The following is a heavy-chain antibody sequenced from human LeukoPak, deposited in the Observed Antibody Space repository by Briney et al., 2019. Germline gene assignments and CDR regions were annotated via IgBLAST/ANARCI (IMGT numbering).Heavy chain of an antibody. V-gene: IGHV3-48*01. CDR1: EFTFSSYS. CDR2: ITNSGNSK. CDR3: ARDPDSSGWFGLDY. J-gene: IGHJ4*02. Sequence: PGGSLRLSCAASEFTFSSYSMNWVRQAPGKGLEWVSYITNSGNSKSYADSVKGRFIISRDNTKNSLYLQMNGLRAEDTAVYYCARDPDSSGWFGLDYWGQGILVTVSS. D-gene: IGHD6-19*01.